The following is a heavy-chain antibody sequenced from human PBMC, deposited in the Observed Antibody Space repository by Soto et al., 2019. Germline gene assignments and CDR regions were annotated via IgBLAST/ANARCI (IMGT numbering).Heavy chain of an antibody. D-gene: IGHD3-9*01. Sequence: GGSLRLSCAASGFTFSSYEMNWVRQAPGKGLEWVSYISSSGSTIYYADSVKGRFTISRDNAKNSLYLQMNSLRAEDTAVYYCARGIRYFDRPMYNWFDPWGQGTLVTVSS. CDR3: ARGIRYFDRPMYNWFDP. CDR2: ISSSGSTI. J-gene: IGHJ5*02. CDR1: GFTFSSYE. V-gene: IGHV3-48*03.